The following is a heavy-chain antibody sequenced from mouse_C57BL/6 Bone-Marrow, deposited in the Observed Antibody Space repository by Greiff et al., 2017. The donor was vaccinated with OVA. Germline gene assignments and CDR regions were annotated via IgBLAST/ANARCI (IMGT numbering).Heavy chain of an antibody. CDR3: ARPYYSYWYFDV. CDR1: GFTFSDYY. D-gene: IGHD1-1*01. Sequence: EVMLVESGGGLVQPGGSLKLSCAASGFTFSDYYMYWVRQTPEKRLEWVAYISNGGGSTYYPDTVKGRFTISRDNAKNTLYLQMSRLKSEDTAMYYCARPYYSYWYFDVWGTGTTVTVSS. CDR2: ISNGGGST. J-gene: IGHJ1*03. V-gene: IGHV5-12*01.